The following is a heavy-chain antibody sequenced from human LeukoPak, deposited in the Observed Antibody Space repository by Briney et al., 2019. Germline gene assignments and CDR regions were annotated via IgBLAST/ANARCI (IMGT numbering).Heavy chain of an antibody. Sequence: ASVKVSCKASGYTFTGDYMHWGRQAPGQGLESMGRINPNSGGTNYAQKFQGRVTMTRDTAISTAYMELSRLRSDDTAVYYCARVRGSGSSKPPFDYWGQGTLVTVSS. J-gene: IGHJ4*02. CDR2: INPNSGGT. V-gene: IGHV1-2*06. CDR3: ARVRGSGSSKPPFDY. CDR1: GYTFTGDY. D-gene: IGHD3-10*01.